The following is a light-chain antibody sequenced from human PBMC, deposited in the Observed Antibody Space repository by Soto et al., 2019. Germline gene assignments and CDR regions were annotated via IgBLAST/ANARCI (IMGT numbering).Light chain of an antibody. V-gene: IGLV7-46*01. CDR3: LLSYIDARPVV. Sequence: QAVVTQEPSLTVSPGGTVTLTCGSSTGTVTSGHYPYWFQQKPGQAPRTLIYDTSSKHSWTPARFSGSLLGGKAALTLSGAQPEDEAEYYCLLSYIDARPVVFGGGTKVTVL. CDR2: DTS. CDR1: TGTVTSGHY. J-gene: IGLJ2*01.